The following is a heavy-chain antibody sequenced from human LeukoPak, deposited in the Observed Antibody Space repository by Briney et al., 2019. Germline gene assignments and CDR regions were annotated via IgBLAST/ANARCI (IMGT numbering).Heavy chain of an antibody. CDR1: GFTFSSYA. J-gene: IGHJ4*02. Sequence: GGSLRLSCAASGFTFSSYAMSRVRQAPGKGLEWVSAISGSGGSTYYADSVKGRFTISRDNSKNTLYLQMNSLRAEDTAVYYCAKERGDYYDSSGSITPFDYWGQGTLVTVSS. CDR3: AKERGDYYDSSGSITPFDY. CDR2: ISGSGGST. V-gene: IGHV3-23*01. D-gene: IGHD3-22*01.